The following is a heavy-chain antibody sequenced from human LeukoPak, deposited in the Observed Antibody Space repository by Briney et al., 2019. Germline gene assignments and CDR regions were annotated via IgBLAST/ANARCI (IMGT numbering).Heavy chain of an antibody. CDR2: ISSSSSYI. Sequence: PGGSLRLSCAASGFTFSSYSMNWVRQAPGKGLEWVSSISSSSSYIYYADSVKGRFTISRDNAKNSLYLQMNSLRAEDTAVYYCARDPPTHYYDSSGYCDYWGQGTLVTVSS. V-gene: IGHV3-21*01. CDR3: ARDPPTHYYDSSGYCDY. J-gene: IGHJ4*02. D-gene: IGHD3-22*01. CDR1: GFTFSSYS.